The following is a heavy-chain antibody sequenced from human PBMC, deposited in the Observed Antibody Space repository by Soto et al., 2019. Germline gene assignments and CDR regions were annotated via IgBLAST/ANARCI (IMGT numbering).Heavy chain of an antibody. CDR1: GYTFTSYD. J-gene: IGHJ3*01. CDR3: ARNLFDF. Sequence: GASVKDSCKASGYTFTSYDINWVRQAAGQGLEWMGWMNPNSGNTDYAQKFQGRVTMTRNTSISTAYLEVSSLSSEDTAVYYCARNLFDFWGRGTMVTVSS. CDR2: MNPNSGNT. V-gene: IGHV1-8*01.